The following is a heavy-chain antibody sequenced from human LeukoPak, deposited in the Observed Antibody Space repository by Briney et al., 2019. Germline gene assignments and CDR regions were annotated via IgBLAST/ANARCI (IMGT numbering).Heavy chain of an antibody. Sequence: PSETLSLTCALSGGSLNSYNWWTWVRQPPGKGLEWLGDVFLSGSTNCNPSLKSRVTISVDKSKNHFSLRLTSVTAADTAVYYCARGGLRGYSYGQRFDYWGQGILVTVSS. D-gene: IGHD5-18*01. J-gene: IGHJ4*02. CDR2: VFLSGST. CDR1: GGSLNSYNW. V-gene: IGHV4-4*02. CDR3: ARGGLRGYSYGQRFDY.